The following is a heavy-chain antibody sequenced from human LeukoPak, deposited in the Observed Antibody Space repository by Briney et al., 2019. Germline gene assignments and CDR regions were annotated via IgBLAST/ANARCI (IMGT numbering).Heavy chain of an antibody. CDR2: IKQDGSEK. CDR1: GFTFSSYW. CDR3: AKDAKAAPQIDY. J-gene: IGHJ4*02. D-gene: IGHD6-25*01. Sequence: GGSLRLSCAASGFTFSSYWMSWVRQAPGKGLEWVANIKQDGSEKYYADSVKGRFTISRDNSKNTLYLQLNSLRAEDTAVYYCAKDAKAAPQIDYWGQGTLVTVSS. V-gene: IGHV3-7*01.